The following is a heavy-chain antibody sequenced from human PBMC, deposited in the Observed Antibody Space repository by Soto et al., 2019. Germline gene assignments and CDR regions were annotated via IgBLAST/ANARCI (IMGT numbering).Heavy chain of an antibody. D-gene: IGHD2-2*01. CDR2: IYYSGST. J-gene: IGHJ5*02. V-gene: IGHV4-39*01. Sequence: ETLSLTCTVSGGSISSSSYYWGWIRQPPGKGLEWIGSIYYSGSTNYNPSLKSRVTISVDTSKNQFSLKLSSVTAADTAVYYCARTTVYCSSTSCYGGGDDWFDPWGQGTLVTVSS. CDR3: ARTTVYCSSTSCYGGGDDWFDP. CDR1: GGSISSSSYY.